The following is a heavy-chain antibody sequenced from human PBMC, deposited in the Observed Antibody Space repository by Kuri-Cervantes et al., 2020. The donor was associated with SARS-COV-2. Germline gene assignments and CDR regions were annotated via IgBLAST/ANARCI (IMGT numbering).Heavy chain of an antibody. Sequence: GGSLRLSCAASGFTFSGSAMHWVRQAPGKGLEWVAVISYDGSNKYYADSVKGRFTISRDNSKNTLYLQMNSLRAEDTAVYYCAKGYYDSSGYRTLDYWGQGTLVTVSS. CDR1: GFTFSGSA. D-gene: IGHD3-22*01. CDR3: AKGYYDSSGYRTLDY. V-gene: IGHV3-30*04. CDR2: ISYDGSNK. J-gene: IGHJ4*02.